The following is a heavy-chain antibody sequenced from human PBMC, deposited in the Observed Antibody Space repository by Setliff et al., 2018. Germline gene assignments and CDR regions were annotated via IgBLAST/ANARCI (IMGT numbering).Heavy chain of an antibody. Sequence: SETLSLTCTVSGGSIINSYYWSWIRQPAGKGLEWIGRISTSGNTNYNPSLKSRVTVSLDTSKNQFSLNLKSVTAEDTAVYFCAGATGVTYTWYFEHWGQGSLVTVSS. J-gene: IGHJ1*01. CDR2: ISTSGNT. CDR1: GGSIINSYY. V-gene: IGHV4-4*07. CDR3: AGATGVTYTWYFEH. D-gene: IGHD2-21*02.